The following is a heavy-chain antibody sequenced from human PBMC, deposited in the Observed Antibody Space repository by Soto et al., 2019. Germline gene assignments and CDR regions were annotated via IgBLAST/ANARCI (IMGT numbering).Heavy chain of an antibody. D-gene: IGHD3-10*01. V-gene: IGHV4-59*01. Sequence: PETLSLTCPVLGHFISSYHWIWLRPPPGKGLEWIGYVYYSGSTTYNPSLKSRVTMSIDTSKNQFSLRLTSFTAADTAVYYCAGDYGSGSYRFDYWGQGILVTVSS. CDR3: AGDYGSGSYRFDY. J-gene: IGHJ4*02. CDR2: VYYSGST. CDR1: GHFISSYH.